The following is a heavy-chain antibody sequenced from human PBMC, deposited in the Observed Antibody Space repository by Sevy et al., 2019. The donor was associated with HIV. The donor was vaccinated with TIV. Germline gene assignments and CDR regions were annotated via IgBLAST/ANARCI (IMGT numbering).Heavy chain of an antibody. D-gene: IGHD3-3*01. Sequence: GGSLRLSCAASGFTFSSYAMSWDRQAPGKGLEWVSAISGSGGSTYYAYSVKGRFTISRDNSKNTLYLQMNSLRAEDTAVYYCANGITIFGVVIHYGMDVWGQGTTVTVSS. CDR3: ANGITIFGVVIHYGMDV. J-gene: IGHJ6*02. V-gene: IGHV3-23*01. CDR1: GFTFSSYA. CDR2: ISGSGGST.